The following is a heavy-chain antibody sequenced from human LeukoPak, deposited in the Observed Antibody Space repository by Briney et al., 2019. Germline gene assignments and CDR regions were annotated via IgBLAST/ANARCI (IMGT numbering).Heavy chain of an antibody. D-gene: IGHD3-22*01. J-gene: IGHJ3*02. Sequence: SVKVSCKASGGTFSSYAISWVRQAPGQGLEWMGGIIPIFGTANYAQRLQGRVTMTTDTSTSTAYMELRSLRSDDTAVYYCARDRLPYYYDSSGFSGSAFDIWGQGTLVTVSS. V-gene: IGHV1-69*05. CDR1: GGTFSSYA. CDR3: ARDRLPYYYDSSGFSGSAFDI. CDR2: IIPIFGTA.